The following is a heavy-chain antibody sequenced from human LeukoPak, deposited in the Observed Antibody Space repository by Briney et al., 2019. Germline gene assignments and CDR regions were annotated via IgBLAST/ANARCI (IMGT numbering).Heavy chain of an antibody. V-gene: IGHV1-18*01. CDR3: ARDFRGNTVTSKGYTFDI. CDR2: ISAYNGNT. CDR1: GYTFTSYG. J-gene: IGHJ3*02. D-gene: IGHD4-17*01. Sequence: VASVKVSCKASGYTFTSYGITGVRQAPGQGLEWMGWISAYNGNTNYAQRLQGRITMTTDTSTSTAYMELRSLRSDDTAVNYCARDFRGNTVTSKGYTFDIWGQGTMVTVSS.